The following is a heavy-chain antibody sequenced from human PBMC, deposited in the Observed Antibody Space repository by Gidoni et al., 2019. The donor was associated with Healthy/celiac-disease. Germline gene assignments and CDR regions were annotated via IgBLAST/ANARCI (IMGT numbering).Heavy chain of an antibody. D-gene: IGHD3-3*01. J-gene: IGHJ6*03. CDR1: GFTFSGSA. V-gene: IGHV3-73*01. CDR3: TSPDLNVLRFLELMDV. Sequence: EVQLVESGGGLVQPGGSLKLSCAASGFTFSGSAMHWVRQASGKGLEWVGRIRSKANSYATAYAASVKGRFTISRDDSKNTAYLQMNSLKTEDTAVYYCTSPDLNVLRFLELMDVWGKGTTVTVSS. CDR2: IRSKANSYAT.